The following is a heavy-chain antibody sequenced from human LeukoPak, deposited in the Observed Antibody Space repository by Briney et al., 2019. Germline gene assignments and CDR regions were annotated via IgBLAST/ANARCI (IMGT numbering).Heavy chain of an antibody. D-gene: IGHD5-12*01. J-gene: IGHJ4*02. CDR2: ISYDGSNK. Sequence: GGSLRLSCAASGFTFSSYGMHWVRQARGKGLEWVAVISYDGSNKYYADSVKGRFTISRDNSKNTLYLQMNSLRDEDTAVYYCARDPLPYSGYDSHVFPGSDYWGQGTLVTVSS. V-gene: IGHV3-33*08. CDR1: GFTFSSYG. CDR3: ARDPLPYSGYDSHVFPGSDY.